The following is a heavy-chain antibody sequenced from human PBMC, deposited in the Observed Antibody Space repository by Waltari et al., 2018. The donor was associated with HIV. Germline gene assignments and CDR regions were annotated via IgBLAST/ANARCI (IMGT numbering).Heavy chain of an antibody. CDR1: GYSFTTYW. CDR2: IYPGDSDT. J-gene: IGHJ4*02. Sequence: EVQLVQSGAQVKKPGESLKISCKASGYSFTTYWIDWVRQLPGKGLEWMGIIYPGDSDTRYSPSFQGQVTISADKSISTAYLQWSSLQASDTAMYYCTKGMYANEDYFGYWGQGTLVTVSS. D-gene: IGHD2-8*01. V-gene: IGHV5-51*03. CDR3: TKGMYANEDYFGY.